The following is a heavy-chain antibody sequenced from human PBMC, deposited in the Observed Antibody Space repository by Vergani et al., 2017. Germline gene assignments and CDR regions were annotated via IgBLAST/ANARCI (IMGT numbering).Heavy chain of an antibody. CDR2: IIPIFGTA. D-gene: IGHD3-9*01. J-gene: IGHJ6*02. V-gene: IGHV1-69*06. CDR3: GRYFDWLSPGSNFDYGMDV. Sequence: QVQLVQSGAEVKKPGSSVKVSCKASGGTFSSYAISWVRQAPGQGLEWMGGIIPIFGTANYAQKFQGRVTITADKSTSTAYMELSSLRSEDTAVYYGGRYFDWLSPGSNFDYGMDVWGQGTTVTVSS. CDR1: GGTFSSYA.